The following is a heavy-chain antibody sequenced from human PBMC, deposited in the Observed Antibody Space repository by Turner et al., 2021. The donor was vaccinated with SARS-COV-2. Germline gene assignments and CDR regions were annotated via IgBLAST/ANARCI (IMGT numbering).Heavy chain of an antibody. V-gene: IGHV4-39*01. CDR1: GGHINKTPYS. D-gene: IGHD3-22*01. Sequence: QLQLQESGPRLVKPSETLSLTCAVSGGHINKTPYSWGWIRLPPGKGLEWIGSVFHTGSTYYKSSLKRRVAISIDTSKNHFSLRLNSVTAADTAVYYCARHEVNSYDASGYYTSPWGQGILVTVSS. J-gene: IGHJ5*02. CDR2: VFHTGST. CDR3: ARHEVNSYDASGYYTSP.